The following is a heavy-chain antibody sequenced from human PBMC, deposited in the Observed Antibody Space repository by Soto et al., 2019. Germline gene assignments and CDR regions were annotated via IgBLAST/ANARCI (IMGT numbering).Heavy chain of an antibody. J-gene: IGHJ4*02. V-gene: IGHV3-23*01. CDR3: AKDPPRLGRPRVWEFDY. Sequence: GGSLRLSCAASGFTFSSYAMSWVRQAPGKGLEWVSAISGSGGSTYYADSVKGRFTISRDNSKNTLYLQMNSLRAEDTAVYYCAKDPPRLGRPRVWEFDYWGQGTLVTVSS. D-gene: IGHD3-16*01. CDR1: GFTFSSYA. CDR2: ISGSGGST.